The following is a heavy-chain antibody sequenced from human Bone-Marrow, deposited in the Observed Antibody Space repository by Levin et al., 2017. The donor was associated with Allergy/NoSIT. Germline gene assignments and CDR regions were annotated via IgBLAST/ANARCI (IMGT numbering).Heavy chain of an antibody. J-gene: IGHJ4*02. Sequence: GGSLRLSCVVSGFTFSNYWMSWVRQTPEKRLEWVGNIGPDGSETHYADSLGGRFTISRDNARNSVYLQMSSLRADDTAVYFCAGTGFWGQGALVTVSS. CDR2: IGPDGSET. CDR1: GFTFSNYW. V-gene: IGHV3-7*03. CDR3: AGTGF.